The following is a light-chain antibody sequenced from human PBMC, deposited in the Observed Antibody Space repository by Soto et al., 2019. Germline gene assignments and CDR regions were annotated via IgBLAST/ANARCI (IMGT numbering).Light chain of an antibody. CDR1: SNEIGGHIH. CDR3: CSYGGISTGV. V-gene: IGLV2-23*02. Sequence: QSALTQPASVSGSPGQWITISCTGTSNEIGGHIHVSWYQQHPGNSPKLIIYEVTQRSSGVSNRFSASKSGTTASLTISGLEAEDEADYYCCSYGGISTGVCGGGTKLTVL. CDR2: EVT. J-gene: IGLJ3*02.